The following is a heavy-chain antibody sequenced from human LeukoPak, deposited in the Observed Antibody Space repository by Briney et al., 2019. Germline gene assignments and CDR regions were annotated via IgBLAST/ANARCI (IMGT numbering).Heavy chain of an antibody. Sequence: ASVKVSCKASGYTFTGYYMHWVRQAPGQGLEWMGRINPNSGGTNYEQKFQGRVTMTRDTSISTAYMELSRLGSDDTAVYYCAKRGHYSINWYHYFDYWGQGTLVTVSS. CDR2: INPNSGGT. CDR3: AKRGHYSINWYHYFDY. J-gene: IGHJ4*02. V-gene: IGHV1-2*06. D-gene: IGHD6-13*01. CDR1: GYTFTGYY.